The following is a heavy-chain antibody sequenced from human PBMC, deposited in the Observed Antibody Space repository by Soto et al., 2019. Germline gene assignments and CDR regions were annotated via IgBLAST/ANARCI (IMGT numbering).Heavy chain of an antibody. D-gene: IGHD3-22*01. J-gene: IGHJ4*02. CDR2: IWYDGINK. Sequence: GGSLRLSCAASGFSFSSFGMHWVRQAPGEGLEWVAVIWYDGINKYYADSVGGRFTIPRDNSKNTLYLQMTSLRAEDTAVYYCARAYYDSSGFYYASDYWGQGTLVTVSS. CDR3: ARAYYDSSGFYYASDY. CDR1: GFSFSSFG. V-gene: IGHV3-33*01.